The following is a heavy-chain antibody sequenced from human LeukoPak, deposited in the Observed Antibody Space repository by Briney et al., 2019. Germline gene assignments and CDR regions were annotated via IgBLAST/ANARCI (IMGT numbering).Heavy chain of an antibody. Sequence: SETLSLTCTVSGGSITDYYYNWIRQPPGQGQGLEWIGFISPGGNTNYNPFLKSRASISVDKSKNQCSLTVTSVAAADTAMYYCARLAIRSTWYFDLWGRGTLVTVSS. CDR2: ISPGGNT. D-gene: IGHD3-10*01. V-gene: IGHV4-4*09. J-gene: IGHJ2*01. CDR3: ARLAIRSTWYFDL. CDR1: GGSITDYY.